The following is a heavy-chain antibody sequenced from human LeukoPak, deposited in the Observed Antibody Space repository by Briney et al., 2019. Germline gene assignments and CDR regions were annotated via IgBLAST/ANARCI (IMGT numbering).Heavy chain of an antibody. D-gene: IGHD5-12*01. V-gene: IGHV3-53*01. CDR1: GFTVSSID. CDR2: IYGGGNT. Sequence: GGALRLSCAASGFTVSSIDMSWVRQAPGKGLEWMSVIYGGGNTRYYADSVKGRFTFSRDNAKNTFHLQMQSLKVEDTAIYYCTRGSGFETGDYWGQGTLVTVSS. CDR3: TRGSGFETGDY. J-gene: IGHJ4*02.